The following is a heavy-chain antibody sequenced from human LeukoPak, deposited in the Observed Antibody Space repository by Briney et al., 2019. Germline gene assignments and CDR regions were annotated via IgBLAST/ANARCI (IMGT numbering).Heavy chain of an antibody. D-gene: IGHD1-26*01. Sequence: SETLSLTCTVSGVSFSSYYWTWIRQPAGKGLEWIGRIYSSGNTNYNPSLESRVTMSIDTSKNQFSLKLTSVTAADTAVYYCAKDTLGGVSGTHYSDYWGQGSLVTVSS. CDR1: GVSFSSYY. J-gene: IGHJ4*02. CDR3: AKDTLGGVSGTHYSDY. V-gene: IGHV4-4*07. CDR2: IYSSGNT.